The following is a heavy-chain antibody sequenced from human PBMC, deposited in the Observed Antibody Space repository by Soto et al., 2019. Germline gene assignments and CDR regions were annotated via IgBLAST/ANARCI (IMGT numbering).Heavy chain of an antibody. Sequence: EVQLLESGGGLVQPGGSLRLSCAASGFTFSSYAMSWVRQAPGQGLEWVSAISGSGGSTYYADSVKGRFTISKDNSKNTLYLQMNSRRAEDTAVYYFAKLHICRVPPKYFDFWGQGNLVTDSS. D-gene: IGHD2-15*01. CDR1: GFTFSSYA. CDR3: AKLHICRVPPKYFDF. CDR2: ISGSGGST. J-gene: IGHJ4*02. V-gene: IGHV3-23*01.